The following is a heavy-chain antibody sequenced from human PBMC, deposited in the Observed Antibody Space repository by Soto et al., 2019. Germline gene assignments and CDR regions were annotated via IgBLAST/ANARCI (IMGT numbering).Heavy chain of an antibody. J-gene: IGHJ4*01. CDR3: AKARCTGNSCYVPDY. D-gene: IGHD2-8*02. Sequence: PGGSLRLSCAASGFTFNSYTMAWVRQAPGKGLEWVSSISGSGSSPSYADSVQGRFIICRDNSRTTLSLQMNSLRAEDTATYYCAKARCTGNSCYVPDYWGHGSLVTVSS. CDR1: GFTFNSYT. CDR2: ISGSGSSP. V-gene: IGHV3-23*01.